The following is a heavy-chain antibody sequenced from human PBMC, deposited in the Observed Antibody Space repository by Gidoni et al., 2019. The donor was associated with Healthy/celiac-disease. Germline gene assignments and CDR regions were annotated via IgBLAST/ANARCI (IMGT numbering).Heavy chain of an antibody. V-gene: IGHV3-33*01. D-gene: IGHD2-21*02. Sequence: QVQLVESGGGVVQPGRSLRLSCAASGFTFSSYGMPWVRQAPGKGLEWVAVIWYDGSNKYYADSVKGRFTISRDNSKNTLYLQMNSLRAEDTAVYYCARENAPFYCGGDCYSRAEYFQHWGQGTLVTVSS. CDR2: IWYDGSNK. CDR3: ARENAPFYCGGDCYSRAEYFQH. J-gene: IGHJ1*01. CDR1: GFTFSSYG.